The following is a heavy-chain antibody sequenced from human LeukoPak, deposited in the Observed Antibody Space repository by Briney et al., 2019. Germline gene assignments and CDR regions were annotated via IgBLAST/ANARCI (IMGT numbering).Heavy chain of an antibody. CDR3: AKVAGPTDFDY. J-gene: IGHJ4*02. V-gene: IGHV3-30*18. CDR1: GFTFSSYW. CDR2: ISYDGSDK. Sequence: GGSLRLSCAASGFTFSSYWMNWVRQAPGKGLEWVAVISYDGSDKYYADSVKGRFTISRDNSKNTLYLQMNSLRAEDTAVYYCAKVAGPTDFDYWGQGTLVTVSS.